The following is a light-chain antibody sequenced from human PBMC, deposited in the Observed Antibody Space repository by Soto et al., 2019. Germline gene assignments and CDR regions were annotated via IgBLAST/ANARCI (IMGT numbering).Light chain of an antibody. CDR1: SSDVGGYNY. J-gene: IGLJ1*01. CDR3: SSYAGSSNV. CDR2: EVN. Sequence: VLTQPPSASGSPGQSVAISCTGTSSDVGGYNYVSWYQQHPGKAPKLMIYEVNKRPSGVPDRFSGSKSGNTASLTVSGLQAEDEADYYCSSYAGSSNVFGTGTKVNV. V-gene: IGLV2-8*01.